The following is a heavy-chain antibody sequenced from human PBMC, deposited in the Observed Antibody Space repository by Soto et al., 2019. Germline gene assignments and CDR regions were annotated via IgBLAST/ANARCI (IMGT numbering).Heavy chain of an antibody. D-gene: IGHD4-17*01. CDR2: INSDGSST. V-gene: IGHV3-74*01. Sequence: GWSLRLSCAASGFTFSSYWMHWVRQAPGKGLVWVSRINSDGSSTSYADSVKGRFTISRDNAKNTLYLQMNSLRAEDTAVYYCARDDYGGFYYYYYGMDVWGQGTTVTVSS. J-gene: IGHJ6*02. CDR1: GFTFSSYW. CDR3: ARDDYGGFYYYYYGMDV.